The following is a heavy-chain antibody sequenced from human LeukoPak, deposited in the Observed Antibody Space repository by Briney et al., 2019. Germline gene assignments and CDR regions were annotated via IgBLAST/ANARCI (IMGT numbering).Heavy chain of an antibody. V-gene: IGHV4-30-4*08. CDR2: IYYSGST. CDR3: ARGTVAGQGGYNWFDP. D-gene: IGHD6-19*01. J-gene: IGHJ5*02. CDR1: GGSISSGDYY. Sequence: SETLSLTSTVSGGSISSGDYYWSWIRQPPGKGLEWIGYIYYSGSTYYNPSLKSRVTISVDTSKNQFSLKLSSVTAADTAVYYCARGTVAGQGGYNWFDPWGQGTLVTVSS.